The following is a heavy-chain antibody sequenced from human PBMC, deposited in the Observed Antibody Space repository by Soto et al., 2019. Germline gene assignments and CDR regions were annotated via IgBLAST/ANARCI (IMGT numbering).Heavy chain of an antibody. CDR2: IYYSGST. D-gene: IGHD1-26*01. CDR1: GGSVSSGSYY. V-gene: IGHV4-61*01. J-gene: IGHJ6*02. Sequence: SGTLSLTCTVHGGSVSSGSYYWSWIRQPPGKGLEWIGYIYYSGSTNYNPSLKSRVTISVDTSNNQFSLKLSSVTAADTAVYDCALGPELRPHYYGTDVRCQGT. CDR3: ALGPELRPHYYGTDV.